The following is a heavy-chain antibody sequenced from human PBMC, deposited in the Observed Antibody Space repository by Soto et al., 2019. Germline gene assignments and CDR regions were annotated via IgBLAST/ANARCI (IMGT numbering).Heavy chain of an antibody. Sequence: QLQLQESGSGLVKPSQTLSLTCAVSGGSISSGGYSWSWIRQPPGKGLEWIGYIDHSGSTYYNPPLKSRVTISVDRSQSQFSLKLSSVTAADTAVYYCARVENYGWFDPWGQGTLVTVSS. CDR3: ARVENYGWFDP. J-gene: IGHJ5*02. CDR1: GGSISSGGYS. V-gene: IGHV4-30-2*01. D-gene: IGHD4-17*01. CDR2: IDHSGST.